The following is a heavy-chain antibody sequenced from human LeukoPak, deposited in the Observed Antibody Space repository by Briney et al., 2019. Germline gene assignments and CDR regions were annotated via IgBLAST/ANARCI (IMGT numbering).Heavy chain of an antibody. D-gene: IGHD3-10*01. CDR2: ISGSGGST. J-gene: IGHJ5*02. V-gene: IGHV3-23*01. Sequence: GGSLRLSCAASGFTFSSYAMSWVRQAPGKGLEWVSAISGSGGSTYYADSVKGRFTISRDNSKNTLYLQMNSLRAEDTAVYYCARVGEYYGSGSYHWFDPWGHGTLVTVSS. CDR1: GFTFSSYA. CDR3: ARVGEYYGSGSYHWFDP.